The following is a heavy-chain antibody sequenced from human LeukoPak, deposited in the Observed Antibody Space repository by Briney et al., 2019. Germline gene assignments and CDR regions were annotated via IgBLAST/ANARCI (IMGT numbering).Heavy chain of an antibody. Sequence: SGPTLVSPTQTLTLTCTFSGFSLSTSGMCVNWIRQSPGKALEWLARIDWDDGKHYSTSLKTRLTISKDTFKNQVVLTMTNMDPVDRATYYCARIGCGSGSYYVDHWGQGILVTVSS. V-gene: IGHV2-70*11. D-gene: IGHD3-10*01. CDR1: GFSLSTSGMC. CDR2: IDWDDGK. CDR3: ARIGCGSGSYYVDH. J-gene: IGHJ4*02.